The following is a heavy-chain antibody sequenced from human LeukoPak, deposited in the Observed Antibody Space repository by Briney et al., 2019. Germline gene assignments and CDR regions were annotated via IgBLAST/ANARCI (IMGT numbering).Heavy chain of an antibody. CDR1: GFTFSTCA. CDR3: AKVRTYFYHGLDV. J-gene: IGHJ6*02. V-gene: IGHV3-23*01. CDR2: ISGTTSGT. Sequence: GGSLRLSCAASGFTFSTCAMSWVRQAPGKGLEWVSGISGTTSGTYYADSVKGRFTISGDNSKNTLFLQVNSLRAEDTAVYYCAKVRTYFYHGLDVWGQGTTVTVSS. D-gene: IGHD1-14*01.